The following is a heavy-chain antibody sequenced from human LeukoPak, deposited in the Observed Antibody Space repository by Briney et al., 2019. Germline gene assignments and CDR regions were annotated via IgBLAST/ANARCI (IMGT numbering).Heavy chain of an antibody. CDR1: GYTFTRYG. Sequence: ASVKVFCKASGYTFTRYGMSWVRQAPGQGLEWMGWISGSNGNTNYAQKLQGRVTMTTDTSTGTAYMELRSLRSDDTAVYYCARSGRGTYYYFDYWGQGTLVTVSS. D-gene: IGHD1-26*01. CDR3: ARSGRGTYYYFDY. V-gene: IGHV1-18*01. CDR2: ISGSNGNT. J-gene: IGHJ4*02.